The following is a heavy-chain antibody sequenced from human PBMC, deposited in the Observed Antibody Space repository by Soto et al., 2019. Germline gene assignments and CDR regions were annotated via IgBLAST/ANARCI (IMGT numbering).Heavy chain of an antibody. CDR2: ISYDGSNK. CDR1: GFTFSSYA. Sequence: QVQLVESGGGVVQPGRSLRLSCAASGFTFSSYAMHWVRQAPGKGLEWVAVISYDGSNKYYADSVKGRFTISRDNSKNTLYLQMNSLRAEDTAAYYCASPLPPYCSGGSCYRDWFDPWGQGTLVTVSS. CDR3: ASPLPPYCSGGSCYRDWFDP. J-gene: IGHJ5*02. D-gene: IGHD2-15*01. V-gene: IGHV3-30-3*01.